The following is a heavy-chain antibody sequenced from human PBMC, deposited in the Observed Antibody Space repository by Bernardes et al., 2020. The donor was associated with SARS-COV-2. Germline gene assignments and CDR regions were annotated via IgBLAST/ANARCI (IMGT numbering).Heavy chain of an antibody. CDR1: GCTFSSYA. D-gene: IGHD3-22*01. V-gene: IGHV1-69*13. CDR2: ITPIFGTA. Sequence: SVKVSCKASGCTFSSYAISWVRQAPGQGLEWMGVITPIFGTANYAQKFQGRVTITADESTSTDYMEVISLRSEDTAVYYCARGWGHDSSAYYYAYWGQGTLVTVSS. J-gene: IGHJ4*02. CDR3: ARGWGHDSSAYYYAY.